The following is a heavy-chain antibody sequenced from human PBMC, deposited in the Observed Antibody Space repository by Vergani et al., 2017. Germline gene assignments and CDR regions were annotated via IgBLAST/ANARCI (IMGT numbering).Heavy chain of an antibody. V-gene: IGHV1-18*01. Sequence: QVQLVQSGAEVKKPGASVKVSCKASGYTFTSYGISWVRQAPGQGLEWMGWISAYNGNTNYAQKLQGRVTMTTDTSTSTAYMELRSLGSDDTAVYYCARDCKWLLSPRLYYYYYGMDVWGQGTTVTVSS. CDR3: ARDCKWLLSPRLYYYYYGMDV. D-gene: IGHD2-21*02. CDR1: GYTFTSYG. CDR2: ISAYNGNT. J-gene: IGHJ6*02.